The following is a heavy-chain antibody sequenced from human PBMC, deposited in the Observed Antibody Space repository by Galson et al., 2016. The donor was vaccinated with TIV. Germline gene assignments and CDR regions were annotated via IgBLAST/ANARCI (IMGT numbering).Heavy chain of an antibody. CDR3: ARRTHYDSSGYSDAFDI. Sequence: LSLTCTVSGGSINSDLYYWAWIRQPPGKGLEWIATIYYTGSTYYNPSLTSRVSISMDTPKNQFSLKLSSVTAADTAVYYCARRTHYDSSGYSDAFDIWGQGTMVPVSS. V-gene: IGHV4-39*01. CDR2: IYYTGST. J-gene: IGHJ3*02. CDR1: GGSINSDLYY. D-gene: IGHD3-22*01.